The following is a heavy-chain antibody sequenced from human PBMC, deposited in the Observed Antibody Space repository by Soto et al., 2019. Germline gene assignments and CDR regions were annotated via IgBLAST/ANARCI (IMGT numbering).Heavy chain of an antibody. D-gene: IGHD2-8*01. V-gene: IGHV5-10-1*01. J-gene: IGHJ5*02. CDR3: ARIYCTTSTCDSWFDP. CDR2: VDPRDSYV. CDR1: GSTFTTFW. Sequence: PGASLKISCTGFGSTFTTFWISWVRQMPGKGLEWLGRVDPRDSYVTYNPSFEGHVTISADKSISTAYLQRGSLKASDTAMYFCARIYCTTSTCDSWFDPWGQGTLVTVSS.